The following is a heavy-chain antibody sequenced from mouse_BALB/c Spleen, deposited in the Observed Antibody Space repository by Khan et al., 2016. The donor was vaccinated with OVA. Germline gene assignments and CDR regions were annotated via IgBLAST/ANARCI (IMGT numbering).Heavy chain of an antibody. CDR1: GFSLTSYG. CDR2: IWRGGSK. CDR3: AKNDGSLYAMDY. J-gene: IGHJ4*01. V-gene: IGHV2-5*01. D-gene: IGHD2-3*01. Sequence: QMQLKESGPGLVQPSQSLSITCTVSGFSLTSYGVHWVRQSPGKGLEWLGVIWRGGSKDYNAAFMSRLSITKDNSKSQVFFKMNRLQAYDTAIYYCAKNDGSLYAMDYWGQGTSVTVSS.